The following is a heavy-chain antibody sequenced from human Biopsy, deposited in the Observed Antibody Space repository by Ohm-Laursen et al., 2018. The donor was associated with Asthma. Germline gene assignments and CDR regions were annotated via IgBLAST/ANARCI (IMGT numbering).Heavy chain of an antibody. CDR3: AKGGGDIVVVISATTLDY. J-gene: IGHJ4*02. CDR1: GFTFSSYA. V-gene: IGHV3-23*01. Sequence: GSLRLSCAASGFTFSSYAMNWVRQAPGKGLEWVSTVSGSGGNTYYADSVKGRFTISRDNSKNTLYLQMNGLRAEDTAVYYCAKGGGDIVVVISATTLDYWGQGALVTVSS. D-gene: IGHD2-15*01. CDR2: VSGSGGNT.